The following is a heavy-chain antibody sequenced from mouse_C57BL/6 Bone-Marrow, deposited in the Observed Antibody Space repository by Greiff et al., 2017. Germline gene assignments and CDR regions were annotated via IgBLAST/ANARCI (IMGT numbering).Heavy chain of an antibody. CDR3: ARPGSSYYFDY. Sequence: DVKLVESGGDLVKPGGSLKLSCAASGFTFSSYGMSWVRQPPDQRLEWVATISSGGSYTYYPDSVKGRFTISRDNATNTLDLRMSSLKAEATSMYYSARPGSSYYFDYWGQGTTLAVSS. J-gene: IGHJ2*01. CDR1: GFTFSSYG. CDR2: ISSGGSYT. D-gene: IGHD1-1*01. V-gene: IGHV5-6*02.